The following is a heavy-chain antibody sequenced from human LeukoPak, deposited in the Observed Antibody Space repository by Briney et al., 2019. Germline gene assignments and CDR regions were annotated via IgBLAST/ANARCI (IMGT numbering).Heavy chain of an antibody. CDR3: AREYDFRSGYYPGCFDY. D-gene: IGHD3-3*01. V-gene: IGHV1-2*02. CDR2: INPNSGGT. Sequence: ASVKVSCKASGYTFTGYYMHWVRQAPGQGLEWMGWINPNSGGTNYAQKFQGRVTMTRDTSISTAYMELSRLRSDDTAVYYCAREYDFRSGYYPGCFDYWGQGTLVTVSS. J-gene: IGHJ4*02. CDR1: GYTFTGYY.